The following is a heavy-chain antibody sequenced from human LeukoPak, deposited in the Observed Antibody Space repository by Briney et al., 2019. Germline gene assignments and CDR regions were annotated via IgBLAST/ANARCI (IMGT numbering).Heavy chain of an antibody. Sequence: GGSLRLSCAASGFTFSTYAMSWVRQGPRKGLEWISGIRGSAASIYYADSVKGRFTISRDNSKNTLYLQMNSLRAEDTAIYYCAKDRGGSCGYHYYGMDVWGQGTTVTVSS. J-gene: IGHJ6*02. CDR1: GFTFSTYA. CDR3: AKDRGGSCGYHYYGMDV. CDR2: IRGSAASI. D-gene: IGHD2-15*01. V-gene: IGHV3-23*01.